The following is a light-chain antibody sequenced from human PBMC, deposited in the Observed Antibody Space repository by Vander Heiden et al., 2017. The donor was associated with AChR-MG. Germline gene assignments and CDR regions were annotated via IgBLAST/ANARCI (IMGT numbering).Light chain of an antibody. CDR3: CSDAGRTAFVV. CDR2: EVY. Sequence: SALTQSASVSGSLGQSFTISCTGTISDLGSYHLVSWYQHVPGKAPQLTISEVYNRLSGVSDRFSGFKSGNTASLTISGLQAEDEGDYHCCSDAGRTAFVVFGGGTKVTVL. J-gene: IGLJ2*01. V-gene: IGLV2-23*02. CDR1: ISDLGSYHL.